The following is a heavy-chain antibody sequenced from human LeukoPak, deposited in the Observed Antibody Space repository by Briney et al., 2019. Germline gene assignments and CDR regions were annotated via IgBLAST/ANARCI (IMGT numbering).Heavy chain of an antibody. Sequence: SVKVSCKASGGTFSSYAISWVRQAPGQGLEWMGGIIPIFGTANYAQKFQGRVTITADESTSTAYMELSSLRSEDTAVYYCARAMYYYGSGSPSWGYYFDYWGQGTLVTVSS. CDR3: ARAMYYYGSGSPSWGYYFDY. D-gene: IGHD3-10*01. J-gene: IGHJ4*02. V-gene: IGHV1-69*13. CDR2: IIPIFGTA. CDR1: GGTFSSYA.